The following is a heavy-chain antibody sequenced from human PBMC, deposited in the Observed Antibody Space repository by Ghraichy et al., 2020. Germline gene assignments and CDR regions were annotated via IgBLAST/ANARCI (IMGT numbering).Heavy chain of an antibody. CDR2: INLNSGGT. CDR1: GYTFTGYY. CDR3: ATSYYYDSSGYYSGADYYYMDV. V-gene: IGHV1-2*04. D-gene: IGHD3-22*01. J-gene: IGHJ6*03. Sequence: ASVKVSCKASGYTFTGYYMHWVRQAPGQGLEWMGWINLNSGGTNYAQKFQGWVTMTRDTSISTAYMELSRLRSDDTAVYYCATSYYYDSSGYYSGADYYYMDVWGKGTTVTVSS.